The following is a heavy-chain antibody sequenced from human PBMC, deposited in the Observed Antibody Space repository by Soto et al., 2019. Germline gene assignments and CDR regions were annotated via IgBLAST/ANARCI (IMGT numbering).Heavy chain of an antibody. CDR1: GGSISSYY. J-gene: IGHJ5*02. Sequence: SETLSLTCTVSGGSISSYYWSWIRQPPGKGLEWIGYIYYSGSTNYNPSLKSRVTISVDTSKNQFSLKLSSVTAADTAVYYCARARELYNWFDPWGQGTLVTVSS. V-gene: IGHV4-59*01. CDR3: ARARELYNWFDP. D-gene: IGHD3-10*01. CDR2: IYYSGST.